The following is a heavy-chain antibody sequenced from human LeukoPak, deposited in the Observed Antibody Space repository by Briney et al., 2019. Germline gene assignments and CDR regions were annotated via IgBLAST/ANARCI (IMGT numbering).Heavy chain of an antibody. V-gene: IGHV4-61*08. Sequence: SQTLSLTCTVSGGSISSGGYYWSWIRQPPGKRLEWVGESNDSGGTNYNPSLKSRVTISVDTSKNQFSLKLSSVTAADTAVYYCASSTRYCSSTSCLTAFDIWGQGTMVTVSS. CDR3: ASSTRYCSSTSCLTAFDI. CDR1: GGSISSGGYY. J-gene: IGHJ3*02. CDR2: SNDSGGT. D-gene: IGHD2-2*01.